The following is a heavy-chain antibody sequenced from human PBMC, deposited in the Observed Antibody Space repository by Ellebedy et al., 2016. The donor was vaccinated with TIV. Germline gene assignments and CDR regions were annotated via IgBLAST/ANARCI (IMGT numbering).Heavy chain of an antibody. D-gene: IGHD3-22*01. CDR2: ISPYSGDT. CDR3: ARDPVYHDTPSFDY. J-gene: IGHJ4*02. CDR1: NYTFISYG. Sequence: AASVKVSCKASNYTFISYGITWVRQAPGQGLEWMGWISPYSGDTDYAQRLQGRVNMTTGTSTSTAYMELRSLRPDDTAVYYCARDPVYHDTPSFDYWGQGTLVTVSS. V-gene: IGHV1-18*01.